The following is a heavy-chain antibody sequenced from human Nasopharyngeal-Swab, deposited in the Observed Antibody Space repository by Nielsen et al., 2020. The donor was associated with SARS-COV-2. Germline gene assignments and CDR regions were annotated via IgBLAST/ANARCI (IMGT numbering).Heavy chain of an antibody. CDR1: GGSISSSNW. CDR3: ARGRGYCSSTSCSYYFDY. Sequence: SETLSLTCAVSGGSISSSNWWSWVRQPPGKGLEWIGEIYHSGSTNYNPSLKSRVTISVDKSKNQFSLKLSSVTAADMAVYYCARGRGYCSSTSCSYYFDYWGQGTLVTVSS. D-gene: IGHD2-2*01. J-gene: IGHJ4*02. CDR2: IYHSGST. V-gene: IGHV4-4*02.